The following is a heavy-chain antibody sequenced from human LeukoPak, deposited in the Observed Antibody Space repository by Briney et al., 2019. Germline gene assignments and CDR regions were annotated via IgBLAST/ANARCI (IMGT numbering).Heavy chain of an antibody. CDR1: GFTFDDYA. J-gene: IGHJ4*02. CDR2: ISWNSGSI. CDR3: AKGGAMVRGVIITPFYFDY. Sequence: TGGSLRLSCAASGFTFDDYAMHWVRQAPGKGLEWVSGISWNSGSIGYADSVKGRFTISRDNAKNSLYLQMNSLRAEDTALYYCAKGGAMVRGVIITPFYFDYWGQGTLVTVSS. D-gene: IGHD3-10*01. V-gene: IGHV3-9*01.